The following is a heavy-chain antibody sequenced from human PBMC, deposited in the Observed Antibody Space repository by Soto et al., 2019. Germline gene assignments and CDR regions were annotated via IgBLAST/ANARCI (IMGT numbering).Heavy chain of an antibody. Sequence: EVQLLESGGGLVQPGGSLRLSCAASGFTFSSYTMSWVRQAPGKGLEWVSAISGSGGSTYYADSAKGRFTISRDNSKNTLYLQMNSLGAEDTAVYYCTKDGYSSDWDPIYYWVQGSLVTVSS. D-gene: IGHD5-12*01. CDR1: GFTFSSYT. V-gene: IGHV3-23*01. J-gene: IGHJ4*02. CDR3: TKDGYSSDWDPIYY. CDR2: ISGSGGST.